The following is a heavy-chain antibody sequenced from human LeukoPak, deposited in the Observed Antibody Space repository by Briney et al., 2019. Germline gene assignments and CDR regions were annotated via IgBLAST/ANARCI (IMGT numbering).Heavy chain of an antibody. Sequence: KPGGSLRLSCAASGLTFSSYWMSWVRQAPGKGLEWVGRVKSKSDGGTTDYAAPVKGRFTISRDDSKNTLYLQMNSLKTEDTAVYYCAKDMGYFTNWGQGTLVTVST. J-gene: IGHJ4*02. D-gene: IGHD2-8*01. V-gene: IGHV3-15*01. CDR2: VKSKSDGGTT. CDR1: GLTFSSYW. CDR3: AKDMGYFTN.